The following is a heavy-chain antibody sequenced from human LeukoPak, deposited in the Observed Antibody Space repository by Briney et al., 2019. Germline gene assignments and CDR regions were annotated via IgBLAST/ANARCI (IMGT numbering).Heavy chain of an antibody. CDR2: VNPNSGNT. J-gene: IGHJ4*02. D-gene: IGHD1-26*01. CDR1: GYTFTSYD. V-gene: IGHV1-8*01. CDR3: ARGRFRWELQIRDFDY. Sequence: ASVKVSCKASGYTFTSYDINWVRQATGQGLEWMGWVNPNSGNTGYAQTFQGRVTMTWNTSMSTAYMELSSLRSEDTAVYYCARGRFRWELQIRDFDYWGQGTLVTVSS.